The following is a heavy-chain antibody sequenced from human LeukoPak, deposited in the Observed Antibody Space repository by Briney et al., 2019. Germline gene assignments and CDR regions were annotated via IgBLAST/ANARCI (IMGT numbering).Heavy chain of an antibody. V-gene: IGHV3-7*01. D-gene: IGHD2-8*01. CDR3: ATRYCTIPACRASSYHCMDN. J-gene: IGHJ6*03. CDR1: GFTFSSYA. CDR2: IKQDGSEA. Sequence: PGGSLRLSCAASGFTFSSYAMSWVRQAPGKGLGWVANIKQDGSEAYYVDSVKGRFTVSRDNAKNSLYLQLNSLGAEDTAVYYCATRYCTIPACRASSYHCMDNWGKGTTVTVSS.